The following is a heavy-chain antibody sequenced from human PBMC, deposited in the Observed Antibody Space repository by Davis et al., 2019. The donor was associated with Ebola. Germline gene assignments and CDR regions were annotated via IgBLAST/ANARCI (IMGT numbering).Heavy chain of an antibody. D-gene: IGHD3-22*01. CDR3: ARGYYYDSSGYRT. CDR2: IYVSENT. Sequence: GESLKISCTVSGFAVTSNFMTWVRQAPGKGLEWVSAIYVSENTYYADSVKGRFTISRDNSKSTLYLQMDNLRADDTAMYYCARGYYYDSSGYRTWGQGTLVTVSS. V-gene: IGHV3-53*01. J-gene: IGHJ5*02. CDR1: GFAVTSNF.